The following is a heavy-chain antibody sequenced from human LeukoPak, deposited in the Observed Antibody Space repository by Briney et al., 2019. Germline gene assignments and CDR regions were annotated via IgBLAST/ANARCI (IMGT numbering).Heavy chain of an antibody. D-gene: IGHD6-19*01. CDR3: ARDPGSAVAGQY. V-gene: IGHV4-38-2*02. CDR2: IYHSGST. J-gene: IGHJ4*02. CDR1: GYSISSGYY. Sequence: PSETLSLTCTVSGYSISSGYYWGWIRQPPGKGLEWIGSIYHSGSTNYNPSLKSRVTISVDKSKNQFSLKLSPVTAADTAVYYCARDPGSAVAGQYWGQGTLVTVSS.